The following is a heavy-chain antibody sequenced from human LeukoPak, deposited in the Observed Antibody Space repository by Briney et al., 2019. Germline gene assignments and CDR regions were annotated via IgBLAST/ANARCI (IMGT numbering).Heavy chain of an antibody. CDR3: AEDAGSYYDSSGYYFWFDP. Sequence: GGSLRLSCAASGFTFSSYGMHWVRQAPGKGLEWVAFIRYDGSNKYYADSVKGRFTISRDNSKNTLYLQMNSLRAEDTAVYYCAEDAGSYYDSSGYYFWFDPWGQGTLVTVSS. CDR2: IRYDGSNK. D-gene: IGHD3-22*01. CDR1: GFTFSSYG. J-gene: IGHJ5*02. V-gene: IGHV3-30*02.